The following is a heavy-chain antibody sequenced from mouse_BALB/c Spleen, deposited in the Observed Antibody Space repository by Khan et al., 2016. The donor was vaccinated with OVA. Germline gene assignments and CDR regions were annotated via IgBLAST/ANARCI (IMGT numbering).Heavy chain of an antibody. CDR2: ISYSGRT. D-gene: IGHD4-1*01. J-gene: IGHJ3*01. Sequence: VQLKQSGPGLVKSSQSLSLTCTVTGYSITSDYAWNWIRQFPGNKLEWMGYISYSGRTSYNPSLKSRISVTRDTSKNQFFLQLNSVTTEDTATYYCAMGRTYWGQGTLVTVSA. V-gene: IGHV3-2*02. CDR1: GYSITSDYA. CDR3: AMGRTY.